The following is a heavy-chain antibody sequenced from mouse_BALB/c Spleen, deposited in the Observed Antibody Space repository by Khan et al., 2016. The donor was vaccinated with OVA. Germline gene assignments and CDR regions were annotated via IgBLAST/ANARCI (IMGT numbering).Heavy chain of an antibody. CDR3: TRDGNYAHWYFDV. CDR1: GFSFSTYT. J-gene: IGHJ1*01. Sequence: EVELVESGGGLVKPGGSLKLSCAASGFSFSTYTMSWVRQTPEKRLEWVATISSGSTYTYYPDSVRGRFTISRDNAKNTLYLQMISLKSEDTAMYYWTRDGNYAHWYFDVWGAGTTVTVSS. D-gene: IGHD2-1*01. CDR2: ISSGSTYT. V-gene: IGHV5-6-4*01.